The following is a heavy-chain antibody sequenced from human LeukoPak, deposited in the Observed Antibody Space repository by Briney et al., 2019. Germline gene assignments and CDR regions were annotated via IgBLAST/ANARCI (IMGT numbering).Heavy chain of an antibody. V-gene: IGHV3-49*04. D-gene: IGHD6-13*01. J-gene: IGHJ4*02. CDR2: IRSKAYGSTT. CDR1: GFTFSDYA. Sequence: PGRSLRLSCTASGFTFSDYAMSWVRQAPGKGLEWVGFIRSKAYGSTTEYAASVKGRFTISRDDSKSIAYLQMNSLKTEDTAVYYCTRGSSSSWYPAAFDYWGQGTLVTVSS. CDR3: TRGSSSSWYPAAFDY.